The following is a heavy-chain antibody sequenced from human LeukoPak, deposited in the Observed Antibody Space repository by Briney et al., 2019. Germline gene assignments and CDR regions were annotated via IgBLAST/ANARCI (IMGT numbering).Heavy chain of an antibody. Sequence: GGSLRLSCAASGFTFSSYSMNWVRQAPGKGLEWVSSISSSSSYIYYADSVKGRFTISRDNAKNSLYLQMNSLRAEDTAVYYCAKATAAYYYYGMDVWGKGTTVTVSS. V-gene: IGHV3-21*01. CDR1: GFTFSSYS. CDR3: AKATAAYYYYGMDV. J-gene: IGHJ6*04. D-gene: IGHD2-2*01. CDR2: ISSSSSYI.